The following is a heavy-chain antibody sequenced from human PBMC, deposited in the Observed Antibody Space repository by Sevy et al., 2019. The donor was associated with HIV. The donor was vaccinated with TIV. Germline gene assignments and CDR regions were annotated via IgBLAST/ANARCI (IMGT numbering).Heavy chain of an antibody. D-gene: IGHD3-10*01. Sequence: GESLKISCAASGFTFSNTWMSWVRQAPGKGLEWVGRIKSKTEGVTTDYAAPVKGRFTISRDDAKNTLYLQIYSLKTEDTAIYYCTTDSKKRGLSALLDYWGQGTLVTVSS. J-gene: IGHJ4*02. CDR3: TTDSKKRGLSALLDY. V-gene: IGHV3-15*01. CDR2: IKSKTEGVTT. CDR1: GFTFSNTW.